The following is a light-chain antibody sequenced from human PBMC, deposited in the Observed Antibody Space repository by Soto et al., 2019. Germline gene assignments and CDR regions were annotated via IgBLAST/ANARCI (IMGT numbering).Light chain of an antibody. V-gene: IGKV3-15*01. Sequence: EILMTQSPATLSVSPGESATLSCRASHRVSSYLAWYQQNPGQAPRLLIYGASTRATGIPARFSGSGSGTVFTLTISSLQSEDFAVYFCQQYNNWPLTFGGGTKVEIK. CDR3: QQYNNWPLT. J-gene: IGKJ4*01. CDR2: GAS. CDR1: HRVSSY.